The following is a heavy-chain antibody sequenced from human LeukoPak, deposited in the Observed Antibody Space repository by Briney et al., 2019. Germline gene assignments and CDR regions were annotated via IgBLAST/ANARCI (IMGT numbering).Heavy chain of an antibody. CDR1: GYTFTSSG. CDR2: ISAYIGNT. CDR3: ARDVRNFWSGYFSSGDY. D-gene: IGHD3-3*01. J-gene: IGHJ4*02. Sequence: APVKLSCTASGYTFTSSGISWMRQAPGQGLEWMGWISAYIGNTNSAQKLHGRVTMTTDTSTTTAYMELRSLRSDDTAAYYCARDVRNFWSGYFSSGDYWGQGTLVTVSS. V-gene: IGHV1-18*01.